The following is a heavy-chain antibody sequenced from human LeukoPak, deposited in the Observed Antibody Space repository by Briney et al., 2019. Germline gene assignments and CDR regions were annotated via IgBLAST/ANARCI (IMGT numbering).Heavy chain of an antibody. Sequence: SETLSLTCAVSGGSLSSGNWWTWVRQSPDKGLEWIREIYHNGSTNYNPSLKSRVTISVDTSKNQFSLRLSSVTAADTAVYYCARDEGYSGDYYYYYIDIWGKGTTVTISS. CDR3: ARDEGYSGDYYYYYIDI. CDR2: IYHNGST. CDR1: GGSLSSGNW. J-gene: IGHJ6*03. D-gene: IGHD3-22*01. V-gene: IGHV4-4*02.